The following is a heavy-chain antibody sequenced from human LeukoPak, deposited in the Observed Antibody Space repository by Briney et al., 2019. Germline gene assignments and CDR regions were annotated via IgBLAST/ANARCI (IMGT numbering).Heavy chain of an antibody. V-gene: IGHV1-8*01. Sequence: GASVKVSCKASGYTFTSYDINWVRQATGQGLEWMGWMNPNSGNTGYAQKFQGRVTMTRNTSISTAYMELSSLRSGDTAVYYCARGASDFWSGYVNWFDPWGQGTLVTVSS. CDR1: GYTFTSYD. CDR2: MNPNSGNT. D-gene: IGHD3-3*01. CDR3: ARGASDFWSGYVNWFDP. J-gene: IGHJ5*02.